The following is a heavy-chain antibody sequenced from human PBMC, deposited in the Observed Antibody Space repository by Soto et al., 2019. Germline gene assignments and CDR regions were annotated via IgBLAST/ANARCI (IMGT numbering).Heavy chain of an antibody. CDR3: ARDFEY. V-gene: IGHV3-74*01. CDR1: GFTFSTFW. CDR2: INSDGSST. Sequence: EVQLVESGGGLVQPGGSLRLSCEASGFTFSTFWMHWVRQAPGKGLVWVSRINSDGSSTNYADSVKGRVTISRDNAKNTLYLQLNSLRPEDTAVYYCARDFEYWGQGTLVTXSS. J-gene: IGHJ4*02.